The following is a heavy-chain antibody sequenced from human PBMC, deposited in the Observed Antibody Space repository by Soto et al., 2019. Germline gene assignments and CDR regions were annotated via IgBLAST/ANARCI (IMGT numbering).Heavy chain of an antibody. CDR2: IYYSGST. J-gene: IGHJ4*02. V-gene: IGHV4-59*01. CDR1: GDSISSYY. Sequence: SETLSLTCTVSGDSISSYYWSWIRQPPGKGLEWIGYIYYSGSTNYNPSLKSRVTISVDTSKNQFSLKLSSVTAADTAVYYCARDNGREQYYDSSGYWYYFDYWGQGTLVTVS. CDR3: ARDNGREQYYDSSGYWYYFDY. D-gene: IGHD3-22*01.